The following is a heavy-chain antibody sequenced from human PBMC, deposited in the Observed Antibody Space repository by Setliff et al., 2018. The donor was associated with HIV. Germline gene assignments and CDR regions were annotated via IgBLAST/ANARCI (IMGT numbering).Heavy chain of an antibody. CDR1: GYSISTDYY. V-gene: IGHV4-38-2*01. Sequence: SETLSLTCAVSGYSISTDYYWGWIRQPPGKGLEWIGSVYHSGTTYYNPSLKSRVAISVDMSNNQFSLKVTSVTAADTAVYYCMRGRSITIFGVAYFDFWGQGTQVTVSS. J-gene: IGHJ4*02. CDR3: MRGRSITIFGVAYFDF. CDR2: VYHSGTT. D-gene: IGHD3-3*01.